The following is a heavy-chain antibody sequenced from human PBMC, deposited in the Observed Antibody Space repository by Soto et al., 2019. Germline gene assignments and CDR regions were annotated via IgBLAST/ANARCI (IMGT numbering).Heavy chain of an antibody. Sequence: SVIRSLRCALCGDSVTTGADYGRWVRHPPGKGLEWIGYIFYSGSTYYNESIKSRANISLDMSRNQFSLKLTSVTAADTAVYYCARAEVAVAGSGWFDAWGHGTLVAVSS. D-gene: IGHD6-19*01. CDR1: GDSVTTGADY. CDR3: ARAEVAVAGSGWFDA. V-gene: IGHV4-30-4*01. CDR2: IFYSGST. J-gene: IGHJ5*01.